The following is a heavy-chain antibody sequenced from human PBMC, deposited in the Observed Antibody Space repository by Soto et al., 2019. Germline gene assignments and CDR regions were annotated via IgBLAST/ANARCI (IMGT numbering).Heavy chain of an antibody. Sequence: QLQLQESGPGLVKPSETLSLTCTVSGGSISSSGYYWGWIRQSPGKGMEWMGNIYSYGRTYYNPSHRSRVALAIGMFPNQFSLKLSSVAGSDTRVYYCAAQKSSCAAHSYGMDVWGVGTTVSVSS. V-gene: IGHV4-39*01. CDR2: IYSYGRT. CDR1: GGSISSSGYY. D-gene: IGHD2-15*01. J-gene: IGHJ6*04. CDR3: AAQKSSCAAHSYGMDV.